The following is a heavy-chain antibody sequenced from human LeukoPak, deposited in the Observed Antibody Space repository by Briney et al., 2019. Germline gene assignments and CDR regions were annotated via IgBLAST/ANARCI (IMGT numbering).Heavy chain of an antibody. Sequence: ASVKVSCKASGGTFSSYAISWVRQAPGQGLEWVGWISAYNGNTNYAQKLQGRVTMTTDTSTSTAYMELRSLRSDDTAVYYCARDPDPYSSGWYGYWGQGTLVTVSS. CDR2: ISAYNGNT. J-gene: IGHJ4*02. D-gene: IGHD6-19*01. CDR3: ARDPDPYSSGWYGY. V-gene: IGHV1-18*01. CDR1: GGTFSSYA.